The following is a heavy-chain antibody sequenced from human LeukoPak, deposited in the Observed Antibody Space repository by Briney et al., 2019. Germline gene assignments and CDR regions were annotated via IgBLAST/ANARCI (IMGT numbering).Heavy chain of an antibody. CDR1: GGSISSGDYY. D-gene: IGHD3-10*01. J-gene: IGHJ4*02. CDR2: IYYSGST. CDR3: ARFPNGPVPGSGAFDY. V-gene: IGHV4-30-4*08. Sequence: SQTLSLTCTVSGGSISSGDYYWSWIRQPPGKGLEWIGYIYYSGSTYYNPSLKSRVTISVDTSKNQFSLKLSSVTAADTAVYYCARFPNGPVPGSGAFDYWGQGTLATVSS.